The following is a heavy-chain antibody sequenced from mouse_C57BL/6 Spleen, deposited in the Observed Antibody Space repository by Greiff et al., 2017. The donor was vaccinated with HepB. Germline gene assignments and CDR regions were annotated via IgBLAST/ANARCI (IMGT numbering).Heavy chain of an antibody. CDR1: GYTFTSYW. J-gene: IGHJ1*03. D-gene: IGHD1-1*01. CDR3: ARKGGPITTADWYFDV. V-gene: IGHV1-52*01. Sequence: QVQLQQPGAELVRPGSSVKLSCKASGYTFTSYWMHWVKQRPIQGLEWIGNIDPSDSETHYNQKFKDKATLTVDKSSSTAYMQLSSLTSEDSAVYYWARKGGPITTADWYFDVWGTGTTVTVSS. CDR2: IDPSDSET.